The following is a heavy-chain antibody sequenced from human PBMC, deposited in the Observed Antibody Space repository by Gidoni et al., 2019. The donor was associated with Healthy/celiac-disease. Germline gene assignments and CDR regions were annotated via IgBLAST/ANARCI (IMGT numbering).Heavy chain of an antibody. Sequence: EVQLVESGGGLVQPGGSLRLSCAASGFTFSSYAMRWVRQAPGKGLEWVSAISGSGGSTYYADSVKGRFTISRDNSKNTLYLQMNSLRAEDTAVYYCAKGFDAPCSSTSCYVSHHPFDYWGQGTLVTVSS. CDR2: ISGSGGST. D-gene: IGHD2-2*01. CDR1: GFTFSSYA. CDR3: AKGFDAPCSSTSCYVSHHPFDY. V-gene: IGHV3-23*04. J-gene: IGHJ4*02.